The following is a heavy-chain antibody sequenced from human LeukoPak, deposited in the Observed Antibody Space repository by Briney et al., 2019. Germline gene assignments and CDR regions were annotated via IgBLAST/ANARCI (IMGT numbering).Heavy chain of an antibody. D-gene: IGHD4/OR15-4a*01. J-gene: IGHJ4*02. Sequence: SQTLSLTCTVSGGSSVSSGGYYWTWIRQHPEKGLEWIGYFYHRASYNPSLKGRVTISIDTSKNQFSLRLTSVTAADTALYYCVREGEYGEDYYWGQGIQAIVSA. V-gene: IGHV4-31*03. CDR3: VREGEYGEDYY. CDR2: FYHRA. CDR1: GGSSVSSGGYY.